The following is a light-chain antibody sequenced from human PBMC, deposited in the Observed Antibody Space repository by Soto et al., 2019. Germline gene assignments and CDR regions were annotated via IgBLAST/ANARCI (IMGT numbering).Light chain of an antibody. CDR1: QSVSSN. CDR2: GAS. Sequence: EIVLTQSPGTLSLSPGERATLSCRASQSVSSNLAWYQQKPGQAPRLLIYGASTRVTGIPARFSGSGSGTEFTLTISSLQSEDFAVYYCQQYKNGWTFGQGTKVDIK. J-gene: IGKJ1*01. V-gene: IGKV3-15*01. CDR3: QQYKNGWT.